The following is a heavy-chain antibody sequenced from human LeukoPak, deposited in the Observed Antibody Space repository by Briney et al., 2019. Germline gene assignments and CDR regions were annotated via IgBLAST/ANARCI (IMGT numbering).Heavy chain of an antibody. V-gene: IGHV1-2*02. CDR1: GYTFTGYY. Sequence: ASVNVSCKASGYTFTGYYMHWVRQAPGQGLEWMGWINPNSGGTNYAQKFQGRVTMTRDTSISTAYMELSRLRSDDTAVYYCARELRFLEWSLADYWGQGTLVTVSS. CDR2: INPNSGGT. CDR3: ARELRFLEWSLADY. D-gene: IGHD3-3*01. J-gene: IGHJ4*02.